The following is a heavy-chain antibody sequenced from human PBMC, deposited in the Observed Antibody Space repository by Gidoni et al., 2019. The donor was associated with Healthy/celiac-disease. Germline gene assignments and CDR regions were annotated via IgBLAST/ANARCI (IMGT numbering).Heavy chain of an antibody. Sequence: QVQLQESGPGLVKPSQTLSLPCTVSGGSIRTGGYYWSWIRQHPGKGLEWIGYIYYSGSTYYNPSLKSRVTISVDTSKNQFSLKLSSVTAADTAVYYSARDRMRGKLHWFDPWGQGTLVTVSS. CDR3: ARDRMRGKLHWFDP. V-gene: IGHV4-31*03. CDR2: IYYSGST. D-gene: IGHD2-8*01. CDR1: GGSIRTGGYY. J-gene: IGHJ5*02.